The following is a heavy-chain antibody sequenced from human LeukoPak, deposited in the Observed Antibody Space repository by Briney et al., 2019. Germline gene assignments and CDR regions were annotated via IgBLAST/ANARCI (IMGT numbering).Heavy chain of an antibody. CDR1: GGSISSGDYY. D-gene: IGHD3-10*01. V-gene: IGHV4-30-4*08. CDR2: IYYSGST. Sequence: SETLSLTXTVSGGSISSGDYYWSWIRQPPGKGLEWIGNIYYSGSTYYNPSLKSRVTISVDTSKNQFSLKLSSVTAADTAVYYCARGITTVRGARYNWFDPWGQGTLVTVSS. CDR3: ARGITTVRGARYNWFDP. J-gene: IGHJ5*02.